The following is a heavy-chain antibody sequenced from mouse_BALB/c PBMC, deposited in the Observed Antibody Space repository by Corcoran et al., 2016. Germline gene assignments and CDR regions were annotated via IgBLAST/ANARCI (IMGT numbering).Heavy chain of an antibody. Sequence: QIQLVQSGPELKKPGETVKISCKASGYTFTNYGMNWVKQAPGKGLKWMGWINTYTGEPTYADDFKGRFAFSLETSASTAYLQINNLKNEDMATYFCARQLGNPWFAYWGQGTLVTVS. D-gene: IGHD2-1*01. J-gene: IGHJ3*01. CDR2: INTYTGEP. V-gene: IGHV9-1*02. CDR3: ARQLGNPWFAY. CDR1: GYTFTNYG.